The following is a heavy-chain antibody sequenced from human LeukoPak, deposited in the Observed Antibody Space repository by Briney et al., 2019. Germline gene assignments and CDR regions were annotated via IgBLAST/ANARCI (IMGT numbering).Heavy chain of an antibody. CDR3: GKSFGIAAAGIDY. CDR2: IRYDGSNK. Sequence: GGSLRLSCAASGFTFSSYGMHWVRQAPGKGLEWVAFIRYDGSNKYYADSVKGRFTISRDNSKNTLYLQMNSLRAEDTAVYYCGKSFGIAAAGIDYLGQGTLVTVSS. J-gene: IGHJ4*02. D-gene: IGHD6-13*01. CDR1: GFTFSSYG. V-gene: IGHV3-30*02.